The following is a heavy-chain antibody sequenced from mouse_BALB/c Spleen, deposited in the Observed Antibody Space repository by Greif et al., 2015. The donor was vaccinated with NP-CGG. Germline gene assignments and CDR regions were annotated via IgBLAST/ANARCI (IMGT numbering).Heavy chain of an antibody. CDR1: GFNIKDYY. J-gene: IGHJ3*01. CDR2: IDPENGNT. CDR3: ARDGDYGYVRDWFAY. D-gene: IGHD1-2*01. Sequence: EVKLMESGAELVRPGALVKLSCKASGFNIKDYYMHWVKQRPEQGLEWIGWIDPENGNTIYDPKFQGKASITADTSSNTAYLQLSSLTSEDTAVYYCARDGDYGYVRDWFAYWGQGTLVTVSA. V-gene: IGHV14-1*02.